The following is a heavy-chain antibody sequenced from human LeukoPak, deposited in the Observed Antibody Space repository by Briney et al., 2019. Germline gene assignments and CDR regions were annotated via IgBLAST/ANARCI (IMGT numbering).Heavy chain of an antibody. V-gene: IGHV4-4*09. J-gene: IGHJ3*02. CDR3: ARQKCTSTSCLTKNAFDI. CDR2: IYTSGST. Sequence: SETLSLTCSVSGSISSYYWSWIRQPPGKGLEWIGYIYTSGSTNYNPSLKSRVTISVDTSKNQFSLDLSSVTAADTAVYYCARQKCTSTSCLTKNAFDIWGQGTMVTVSS. D-gene: IGHD2-2*01. CDR1: GSISSYY.